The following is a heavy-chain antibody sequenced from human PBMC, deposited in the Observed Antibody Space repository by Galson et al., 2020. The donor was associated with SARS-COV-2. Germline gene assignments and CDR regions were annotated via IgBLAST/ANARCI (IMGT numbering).Heavy chain of an antibody. CDR2: ISGSGGST. V-gene: IGHV3-23*01. D-gene: IGHD3-10*01. J-gene: IGHJ4*02. CDR3: AKHEPYGSGGIDY. Sequence: VRQAPGKGLEWVSAISGSGGSTYYADSVKGRFTISRDNSKNTLYLQMNSLRAKDTAVYYCAKHEPYGSGGIDYWGQGTLVTVSS.